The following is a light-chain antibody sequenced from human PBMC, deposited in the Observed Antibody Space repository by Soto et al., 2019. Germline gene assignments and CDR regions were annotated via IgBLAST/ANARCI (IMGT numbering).Light chain of an antibody. V-gene: IGKV1-39*01. Sequence: DIKITQSSSTLSASVGDRVTIHCRASHSISKYLNWYQQKPRKAPKLLIYAASSLQSGVPSRFSGSGSGTDFTLTISRLQPEDFATYYCQHSYSTPLTFGQGTRLEVK. CDR2: AAS. CDR1: HSISKY. J-gene: IGKJ5*01. CDR3: QHSYSTPLT.